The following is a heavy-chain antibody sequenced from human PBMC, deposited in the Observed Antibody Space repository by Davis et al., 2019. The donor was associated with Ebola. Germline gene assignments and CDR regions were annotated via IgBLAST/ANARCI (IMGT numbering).Heavy chain of an antibody. CDR2: IYYSGST. D-gene: IGHD1-26*01. Sequence: MPSETLSLTCTVSGGSISSYYWSWIRQPPGKGLEWIGYIYYSGSTNYNPSLKSRVTISVDTSKNQFSLKLSSVTAADTAVYYCARRGELQRPAFDYWGQGTLVTVSS. CDR3: ARRGELQRPAFDY. J-gene: IGHJ4*02. CDR1: GGSISSYY. V-gene: IGHV4-59*08.